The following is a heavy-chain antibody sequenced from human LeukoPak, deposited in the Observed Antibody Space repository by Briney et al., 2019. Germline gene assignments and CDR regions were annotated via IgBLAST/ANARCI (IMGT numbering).Heavy chain of an antibody. D-gene: IGHD6-13*01. CDR1: GFTFSDYY. J-gene: IGHJ5*02. CDR2: IADSGTTM. Sequence: NSGGSLRLSCAASGFTFSDYYMTWIRQAPRKGLEWFSYIADSGTTMYYADSVKGRFTISRDNAKNSLYLQMNSLRIEDTAMYYCARVGSNWYWLDPWGQGTLVSASS. CDR3: ARVGSNWYWLDP. V-gene: IGHV3-11*01.